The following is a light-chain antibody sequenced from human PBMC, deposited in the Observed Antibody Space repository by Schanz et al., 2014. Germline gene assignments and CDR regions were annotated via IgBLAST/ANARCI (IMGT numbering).Light chain of an antibody. CDR1: SSDVGSTYL. CDR2: GGS. CDR3: HSYAGSNFVV. J-gene: IGLJ2*01. Sequence: QSALTQPASVSGSPGQSITISCTGTSSDVGSTYLVSWYQHHPGQAPKLMILGGSIRPSGVSSRFSGSKSANTASLTISGLQAEDEAQYYCHSYAGSNFVVFGGGTKLTVL. V-gene: IGLV2-23*01.